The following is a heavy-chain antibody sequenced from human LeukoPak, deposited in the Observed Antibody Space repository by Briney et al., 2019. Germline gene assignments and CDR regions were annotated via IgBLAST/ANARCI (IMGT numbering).Heavy chain of an antibody. J-gene: IGHJ4*02. CDR3: ARGRPVALIDY. V-gene: IGHV4-34*01. CDR2: INHSGGT. Sequence: SETLSLTCAVYGGSFSGYYWSWIRQPPGKGLEWIGEINHSGGTNYNPSLKSRVTISVDTSKNQFSLKLSSVTAADTAVYYCARGRPVALIDYWGQGTLVTVSS. CDR1: GGSFSGYY.